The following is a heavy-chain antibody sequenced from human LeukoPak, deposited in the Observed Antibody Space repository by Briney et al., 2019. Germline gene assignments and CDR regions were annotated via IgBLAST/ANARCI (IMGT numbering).Heavy chain of an antibody. J-gene: IGHJ4*02. V-gene: IGHV1-69*13. D-gene: IGHD2-21*02. CDR3: AREPHDCGGDCYVDH. CDR2: IIPIFGTA. CDR1: GGTFSSYA. Sequence: ASVKVSCKASGGTFSSYAISWVRQAPGQGLEWMGGIIPIFGTANYAQKFQGRVTITADESTSTAYMELSSLRSEDTAVYYCAREPHDCGGDCYVDHWGQGTLVTVSS.